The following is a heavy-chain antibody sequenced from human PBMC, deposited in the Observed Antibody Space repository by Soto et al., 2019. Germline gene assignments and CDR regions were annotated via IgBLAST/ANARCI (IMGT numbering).Heavy chain of an antibody. D-gene: IGHD3-22*01. Sequence: QVQLEQSGAEVKQPGSSVKVSCKTSGGTFSTYAINWVRQAPGQGLEWMGAIIPLFGTADYSQTFQGRVTITADESTSTDYMELSSLRSGDTAVYFCARRKGTSGSGYYDFDFWGQGTVVSVSS. CDR3: ARRKGTSGSGYYDFDF. CDR2: IIPLFGTA. V-gene: IGHV1-69*01. J-gene: IGHJ4*02. CDR1: GGTFSTYA.